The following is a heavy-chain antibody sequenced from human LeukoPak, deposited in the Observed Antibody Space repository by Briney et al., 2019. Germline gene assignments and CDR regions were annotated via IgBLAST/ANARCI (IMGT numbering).Heavy chain of an antibody. D-gene: IGHD3-9*01. CDR3: AILAGYDILTGYYHAFDI. Sequence: ASVKVSCKASGYTFTGYYMHWVRQAPGQGLEWMGWINPNSGGTNYAQKFQGRVTMTRDTSISTAYMELSRLRSDDTAVYYCAILAGYDILTGYYHAFDIWGQGTMVTVSS. J-gene: IGHJ3*02. V-gene: IGHV1-2*02. CDR2: INPNSGGT. CDR1: GYTFTGYY.